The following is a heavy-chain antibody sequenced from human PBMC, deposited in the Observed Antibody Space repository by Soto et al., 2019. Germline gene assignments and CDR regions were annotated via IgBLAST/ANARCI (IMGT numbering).Heavy chain of an antibody. D-gene: IGHD3-10*01. J-gene: IGHJ6*02. Sequence: SETLSLTCTVSGGSISSYYWSWIWQPAGTGLEWIGRICTSGSTNYNPSLKSRVTMSVDTSKNQFSLKLSSVTAADTAVYYCARDLLYYGSGSYSIYYGMDVWGQGNTVS. CDR3: ARDLLYYGSGSYSIYYGMDV. CDR1: GGSISSYY. V-gene: IGHV4-4*07. CDR2: ICTSGST.